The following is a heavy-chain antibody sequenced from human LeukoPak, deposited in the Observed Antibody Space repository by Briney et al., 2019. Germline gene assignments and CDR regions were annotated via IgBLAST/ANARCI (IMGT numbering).Heavy chain of an antibody. CDR2: INPNSGGT. Sequence: GASVKVSCKASGYTFTGYYMHWVRQAPGQGLEWMGWINPNSGGTNYAQKFQGRVTMTRDTSISTAYMELSRLRSDDTAVYYCARGREYYGILTGYYWFDPWGQGTLVTVSS. J-gene: IGHJ5*02. CDR1: GYTFTGYY. D-gene: IGHD3-9*01. CDR3: ARGREYYGILTGYYWFDP. V-gene: IGHV1-2*02.